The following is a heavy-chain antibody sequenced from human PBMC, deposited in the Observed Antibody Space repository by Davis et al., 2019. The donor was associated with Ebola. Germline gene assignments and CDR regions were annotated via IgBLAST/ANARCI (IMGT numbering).Heavy chain of an antibody. CDR2: ISSSSSTI. CDR3: ARDPVDPESDYYFYGMDL. V-gene: IGHV3-48*04. CDR1: GFTFSSYS. J-gene: IGHJ6*04. Sequence: GGSLRLSCAASGFTFSSYSMNWVRQAPGKGLEWVSYISSSSSTIYYADSVKGRFTISRDNAKNSLYLQMNSLRAEDTGVYFCARDPVDPESDYYFYGMDLWGKGTTVTVSS. D-gene: IGHD4-23*01.